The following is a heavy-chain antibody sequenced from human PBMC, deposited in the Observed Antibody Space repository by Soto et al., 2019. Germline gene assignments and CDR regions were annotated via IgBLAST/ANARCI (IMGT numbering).Heavy chain of an antibody. CDR1: GFTFRNYA. CDR2: ISGSGGST. D-gene: IGHD3-9*01. J-gene: IGHJ4*02. V-gene: IGHV3-23*01. Sequence: EVQLLESGGGLVQPGGSLRLSCAASGFTFRNYAMSWVRQAPGKGLEWVSTISGSGGSTFYADSVKGRFTISRDNSRNTLYLPMNSLRAEDTAIYLWARGDDILTGPVFDYWCQGTLVTVSS. CDR3: ARGDDILTGPVFDY.